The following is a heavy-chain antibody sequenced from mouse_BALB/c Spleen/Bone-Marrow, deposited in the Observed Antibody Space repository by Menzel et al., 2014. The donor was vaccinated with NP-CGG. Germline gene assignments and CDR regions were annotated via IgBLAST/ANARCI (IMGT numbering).Heavy chain of an antibody. J-gene: IGHJ3*01. CDR2: IWSGGST. D-gene: IGHD2-1*01. Sequence: VQLQQSGPGLVQPSQSLSITCTVSGFSLTSYGVHWVRQSPGKGLEWLGVIWSGGSTDYNAAFISRLSISKDNSKSQVFFKMNSRQADDTATYYCARNRGNYLSWFAYWGQGTLVTVSA. CDR3: ARNRGNYLSWFAY. V-gene: IGHV2-4-1*01. CDR1: GFSLTSYG.